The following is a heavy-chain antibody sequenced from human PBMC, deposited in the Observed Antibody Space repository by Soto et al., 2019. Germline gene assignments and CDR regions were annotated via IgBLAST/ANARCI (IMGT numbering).Heavy chain of an antibody. J-gene: IGHJ4*02. D-gene: IGHD6-19*01. Sequence: QVQLQESGPGLVKPSETLSLTCTVSGGSISSYYWSWIRQPPGKGLEWIGYIYYSGSTNYNPSLKSRVTISVDTSKNQFSLKLSSVTAADTAVYYCARRRYSSGWSVGGDYYFDSWGQGTLVTVSS. CDR2: IYYSGST. V-gene: IGHV4-59*08. CDR1: GGSISSYY. CDR3: ARRRYSSGWSVGGDYYFDS.